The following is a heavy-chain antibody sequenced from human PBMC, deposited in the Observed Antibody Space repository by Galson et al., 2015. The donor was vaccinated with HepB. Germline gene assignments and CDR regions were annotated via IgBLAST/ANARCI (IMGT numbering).Heavy chain of an antibody. CDR1: GYSFTSYW. CDR2: IDPSDSYT. CDR3: AIYSSSWYAKTNWYFDL. Sequence: QSGAEVKKPGESLRISCKGSGYSFTSYWISWVRQMPGKGLEWMGRIDPSDSYTNYSPSFQGHVTISADKSISTAYLQWSSLKASDTAMYYCAIYSSSWYAKTNWYFDLWGRGTLVTVSS. J-gene: IGHJ2*01. D-gene: IGHD6-13*01. V-gene: IGHV5-10-1*01.